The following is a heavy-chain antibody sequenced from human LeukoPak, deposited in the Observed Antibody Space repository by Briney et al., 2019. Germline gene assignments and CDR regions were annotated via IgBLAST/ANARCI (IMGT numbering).Heavy chain of an antibody. J-gene: IGHJ5*02. CDR1: GFTFSSSG. V-gene: IGHV3-33*01. Sequence: GRSLRLSCAASGFTFSSSGMHWVRQAPGKGLEWVAVIWFDGSHKYNADTVKGRFTISRDNSKNTLYLQMNSLRAEDTAVYYCARDMYTSSWYDVTWFDPWGQGTLVTVSS. CDR3: ARDMYTSSWYDVTWFDP. CDR2: IWFDGSHK. D-gene: IGHD6-13*01.